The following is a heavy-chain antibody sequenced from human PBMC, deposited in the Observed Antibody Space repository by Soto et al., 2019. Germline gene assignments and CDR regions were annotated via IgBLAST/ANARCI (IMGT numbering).Heavy chain of an antibody. J-gene: IGHJ6*02. CDR2: ISYDGSNK. Sequence: PGGSLRLSCAASGFTFSSYGMHWVRQAPGKGLEWVAVISYDGSNKYYADSVKGRFTISRDNSKNTLYLQMNSLRAEDTAVYYCAKEDSITMVRGVIGLDGMDVWGQGTTVTVSS. CDR3: AKEDSITMVRGVIGLDGMDV. CDR1: GFTFSSYG. V-gene: IGHV3-30*18. D-gene: IGHD3-10*01.